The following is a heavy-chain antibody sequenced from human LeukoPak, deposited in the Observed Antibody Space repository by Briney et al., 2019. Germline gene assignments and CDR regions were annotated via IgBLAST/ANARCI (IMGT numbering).Heavy chain of an antibody. CDR3: ARAPGYCSGGSCLGGWFDP. D-gene: IGHD2-15*01. CDR1: GGSISSYY. Sequence: SETLSLTCTVSGGSISSYYWSWIRQPPGKGLEWIGYIYYSGSTNYNPSLKSRVTISVDTSKNQFSLKLSSVTAADTAVYYCARAPGYCSGGSCLGGWFDPWGQGTLVTVSS. CDR2: IYYSGST. V-gene: IGHV4-59*01. J-gene: IGHJ5*02.